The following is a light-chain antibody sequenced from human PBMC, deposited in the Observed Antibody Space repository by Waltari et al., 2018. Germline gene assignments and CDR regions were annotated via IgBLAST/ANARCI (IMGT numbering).Light chain of an antibody. CDR1: QSISSW. V-gene: IGKV1-5*03. CDR2: KAS. J-gene: IGKJ1*01. Sequence: DIQMTQSPSTLSASVGDRVTITCRASQSISSWLAWYQQKPGKAAKLLCYKASSLESGVPSRFSGSGTGTEFTLTISSLQPDDFATYYCQQYNSYWTFGQGTKVEIK. CDR3: QQYNSYWT.